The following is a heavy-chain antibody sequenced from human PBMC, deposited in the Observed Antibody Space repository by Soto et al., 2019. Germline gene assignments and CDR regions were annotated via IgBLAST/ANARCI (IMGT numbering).Heavy chain of an antibody. D-gene: IGHD5-18*01. CDR2: ISGSGGST. CDR3: AKDEIGYSYGPIDY. Sequence: GGSLRLSCAASGFTFSSYAMSWVRQAPGKGLEWVSAISGSGGSTYYADSVKGRFTISRDNSKNTLYLQMNSLRAEDTAVYYCAKDEIGYSYGPIDYWGQGTLVTVSS. V-gene: IGHV3-23*01. CDR1: GFTFSSYA. J-gene: IGHJ4*02.